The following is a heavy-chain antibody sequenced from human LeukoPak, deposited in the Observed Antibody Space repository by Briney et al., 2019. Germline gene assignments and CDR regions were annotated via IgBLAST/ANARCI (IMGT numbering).Heavy chain of an antibody. V-gene: IGHV1-69*04. Sequence: SVKVSCTASGGTFSSYAISWVRQAPGQGLEWMGRIIPILGIANYAQKFQGRVTITADKSTSTAYMELSSLRSEDTAVYYCASQYYYDSSGYYRFDYWGQGTLVTVSS. D-gene: IGHD3-22*01. J-gene: IGHJ4*02. CDR1: GGTFSSYA. CDR3: ASQYYYDSSGYYRFDY. CDR2: IIPILGIA.